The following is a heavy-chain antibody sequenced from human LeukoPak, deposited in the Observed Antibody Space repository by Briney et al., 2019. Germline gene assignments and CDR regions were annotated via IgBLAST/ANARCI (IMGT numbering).Heavy chain of an antibody. V-gene: IGHV3-53*01. Sequence: PSETLSLTCTVSGGSTSSYYWSWIRQAPGKGLEWVSVIYSGGSTYYADSVKGRFTISRDNSKNTLYLQMNSLRAEDTAVYYCAREGLWFGESEHWGQGTLVTVSS. D-gene: IGHD3-10*01. CDR1: GGSTSSYY. CDR3: AREGLWFGESEH. CDR2: IYSGGST. J-gene: IGHJ1*01.